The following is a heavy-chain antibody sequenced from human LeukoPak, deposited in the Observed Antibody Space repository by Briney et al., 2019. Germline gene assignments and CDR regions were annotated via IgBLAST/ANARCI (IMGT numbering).Heavy chain of an antibody. J-gene: IGHJ5*02. CDR3: ARDYGPYPGCSWFDP. V-gene: IGHV1-2*06. CDR1: GYTFTGYY. Sequence: GASVKVSCKASGYTFTGYYIHWVRQAPGQGLEWMGRINCNGGGTSYAQKFQGRVTMTRDTSISTAYMELDRLTPDDTAVYYCARDYGPYPGCSWFDPWGQGTLVTVSS. D-gene: IGHD2-21*01. CDR2: INCNGGGT.